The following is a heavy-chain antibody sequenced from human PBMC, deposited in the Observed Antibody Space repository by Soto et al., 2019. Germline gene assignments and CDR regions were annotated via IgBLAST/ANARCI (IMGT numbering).Heavy chain of an antibody. V-gene: IGHV1-8*01. Sequence: QVQLVQSGAEVKKPGASVKVSCKVSGYTFTSYDIKWVRQATGQGLEWMGWMNPSTGSTGFAQKFQGRVTMISNTSISTAYLELSSLTSEDTAVYYCARGRLVAGTVDYWGQGTLVTVSS. J-gene: IGHJ4*02. CDR2: MNPSTGST. D-gene: IGHD1-7*01. CDR1: GYTFTSYD. CDR3: ARGRLVAGTVDY.